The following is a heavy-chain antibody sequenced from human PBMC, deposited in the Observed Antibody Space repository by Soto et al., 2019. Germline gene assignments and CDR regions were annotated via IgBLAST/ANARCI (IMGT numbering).Heavy chain of an antibody. CDR2: IYSGGST. Sequence: PGGSMRLSCAASGITVRSNDMSWVRQDPGKGLEWVSVIYSGGSTYYADSVKGRFTISRDNSKNTLYLQMNSLRAEDTAVYYCARDYPSEYGPYYYYYGMDVWGQGTTVTVSS. D-gene: IGHD3-10*01. J-gene: IGHJ6*02. CDR3: ARDYPSEYGPYYYYYGMDV. V-gene: IGHV3-66*01. CDR1: GITVRSND.